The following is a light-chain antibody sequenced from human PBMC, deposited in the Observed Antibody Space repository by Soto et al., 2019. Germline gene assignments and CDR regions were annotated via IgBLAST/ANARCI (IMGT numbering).Light chain of an antibody. CDR1: QRVSCY. V-gene: IGKV3-11*01. CDR3: QQRRDWPLT. Sequence: EIVLTQAPATLSLSPRERATLSCSASQRVSCYLAWYQQKPGQAPRLLISDASNRATGIPARFSGSGSGTDFTLTVSSLEPEDFAVYYFQQRRDWPLTFGGGTKVEI. CDR2: DAS. J-gene: IGKJ4*01.